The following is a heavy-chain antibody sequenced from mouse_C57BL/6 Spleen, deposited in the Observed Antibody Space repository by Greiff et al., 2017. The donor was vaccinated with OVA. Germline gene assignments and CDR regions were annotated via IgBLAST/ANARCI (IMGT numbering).Heavy chain of an antibody. D-gene: IGHD2-4*01. V-gene: IGHV1-55*01. Sequence: QVQLQQSGAELVKPGASVKMSCKASGYTFTSYWITWVKQRPGQGLEWIGDIYPGSGSTNYNEKFKSKATLTVDTSSSTAYMQLSSLTSEDSAVYYCARGDDYLYYAMDYWGQGTSVTVSS. CDR1: GYTFTSYW. CDR2: IYPGSGST. CDR3: ARGDDYLYYAMDY. J-gene: IGHJ4*01.